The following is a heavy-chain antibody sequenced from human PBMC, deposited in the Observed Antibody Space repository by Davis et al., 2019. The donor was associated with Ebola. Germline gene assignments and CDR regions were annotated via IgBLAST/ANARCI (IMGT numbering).Heavy chain of an antibody. V-gene: IGHV4-34*01. Sequence: MPGGSLRLSCAVYGGSFRGYYWSWIRQPPGKGLEWIGEINHSGSTNYNPSLKSRVTISVDTSKNQFSLKLSSVTAADTAVYYCARGHWGNYFDYWGQGTLVTVSS. CDR1: GGSFRGYY. J-gene: IGHJ4*02. CDR2: INHSGST. D-gene: IGHD7-27*01. CDR3: ARGHWGNYFDY.